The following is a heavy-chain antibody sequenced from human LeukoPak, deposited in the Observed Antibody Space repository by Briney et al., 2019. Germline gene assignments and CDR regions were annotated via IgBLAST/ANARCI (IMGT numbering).Heavy chain of an antibody. D-gene: IGHD1-7*01. CDR2: IYSGGST. CDR3: ARERVFNWNYWFES. J-gene: IGHJ5*01. CDR1: GFTVSTNY. V-gene: IGHV3-66*01. Sequence: PGGSLRLPCAASGFTVSTNYMSWVRQAPGKGLEWVSVIYSGGSTYYADSVKGRFTISRDNSKNTVYLQMNSLRAEDTAVYYCARERVFNWNYWFESCGQGTLVIVSS.